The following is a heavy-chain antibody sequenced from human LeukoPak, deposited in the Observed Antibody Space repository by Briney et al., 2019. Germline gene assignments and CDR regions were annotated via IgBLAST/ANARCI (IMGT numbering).Heavy chain of an antibody. CDR2: IYPADSDT. CDR3: ARQGSISACKNWLDP. Sequence: LGESLKISCKGSGYSFTSSWIAWVRQMPGKGLEWMGIIYPADSDTRYSPSFQGQVTISADKSISTAYLQWSSLKASDTATYYCARQGSISACKNWLDPWGQGTLVTVSS. J-gene: IGHJ5*02. V-gene: IGHV5-51*01. D-gene: IGHD6-6*01. CDR1: GYSFTSSW.